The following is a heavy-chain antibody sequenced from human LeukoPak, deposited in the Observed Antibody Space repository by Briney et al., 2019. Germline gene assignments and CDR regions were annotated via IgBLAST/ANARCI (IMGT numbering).Heavy chain of an antibody. CDR3: ARGGGYYDSSGHDY. CDR2: INWSGGST. D-gene: IGHD3-22*01. V-gene: IGHV3-20*04. Sequence: GGSLRLSCAASGFTFDDYGMSWVRQAPGKGLEWVSGINWSGGSTGYADSVKGRFTISRDNAKNSLYLQMNSLRAEDTALYYCARGGGYYDSSGHDYWGQGTLDTVSS. CDR1: GFTFDDYG. J-gene: IGHJ4*02.